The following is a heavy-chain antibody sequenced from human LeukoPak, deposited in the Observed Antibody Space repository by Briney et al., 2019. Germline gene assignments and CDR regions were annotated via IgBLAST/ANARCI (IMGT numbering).Heavy chain of an antibody. CDR1: GYTFSGHY. CDR3: AINPTIFGVVSFDY. V-gene: IGHV1-69*13. CDR2: IIPIFGTA. J-gene: IGHJ4*02. D-gene: IGHD3-3*01. Sequence: SVKVSCKASGYTFSGHYMHWVRQAPGQGLEWMGGIIPIFGTANYAQKFQGRVTITADESTSTAYMELSSLRSEDTAVYYRAINPTIFGVVSFDYWRQGTLVTVSS.